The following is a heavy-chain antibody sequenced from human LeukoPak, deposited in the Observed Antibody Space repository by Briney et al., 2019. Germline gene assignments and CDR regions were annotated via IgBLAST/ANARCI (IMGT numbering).Heavy chain of an antibody. Sequence: SETLSLTCAVYGESFSGYYWSWIRQPPGKGLEWIGEINHSGSTNYNPSLKSRVTISVDTSKNQFSLKLSSVTAADTAVYYCARGVDRTDYSDTSGYAAADYWGQGTLVTDSS. J-gene: IGHJ4*02. V-gene: IGHV4-34*01. CDR1: GESFSGYY. D-gene: IGHD3-22*01. CDR3: ARGVDRTDYSDTSGYAAADY. CDR2: INHSGST.